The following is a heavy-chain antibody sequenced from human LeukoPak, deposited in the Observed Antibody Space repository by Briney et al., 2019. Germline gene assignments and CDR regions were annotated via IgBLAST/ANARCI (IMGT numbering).Heavy chain of an antibody. CDR1: GYSFTNYW. Sequence: ESLKISCKNSGYSFTNYWIGWERQMPGKGLEWMGIIYPGDSDTRYSPSFQGQVTISADKSISTAYLQWSSLKTSDTAMYYCARRLYCSGGSCYAGAFDIWGQGTMVTVSS. J-gene: IGHJ3*02. CDR2: IYPGDSDT. V-gene: IGHV5-51*01. CDR3: ARRLYCSGGSCYAGAFDI. D-gene: IGHD2-15*01.